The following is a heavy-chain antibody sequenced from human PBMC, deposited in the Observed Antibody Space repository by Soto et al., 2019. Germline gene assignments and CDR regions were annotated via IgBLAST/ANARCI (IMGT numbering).Heavy chain of an antibody. CDR2: IYYSGTS. CDR3: ARLHFTSPGCVPLAP. V-gene: IGHV4-39*01. J-gene: IGHJ5*02. CDR1: GGSISDDTYY. D-gene: IGHD2-2*01. Sequence: QLQLQESGPGLVKPSETLSLTCTVSGGSISDDTYYWGWIRQPPGKGLEWIGSIYYSGTSSYNPSIESRLTMSVDTSTKPLSLRLRSVTATDTAVYYCARLHFTSPGCVPLAPWGHGTLVTVSS.